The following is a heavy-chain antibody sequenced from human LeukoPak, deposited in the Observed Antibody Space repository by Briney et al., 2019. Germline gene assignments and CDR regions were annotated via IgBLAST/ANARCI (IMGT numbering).Heavy chain of an antibody. CDR1: GYTFTGYY. V-gene: IGHV1-2*06. CDR2: INPNSGGT. J-gene: IGHJ4*02. CDR3: ASSPLTVAGPFDY. Sequence: WASVKVSFKASGYTFTGYYMHWVRQAPGQGLEWMGRINPNSGGTNYAQKFQGRVTMTRDTSISTAHMELSRLRSDDTAVYYCASSPLTVAGPFDYWGQGTLVTVSS. D-gene: IGHD6-19*01.